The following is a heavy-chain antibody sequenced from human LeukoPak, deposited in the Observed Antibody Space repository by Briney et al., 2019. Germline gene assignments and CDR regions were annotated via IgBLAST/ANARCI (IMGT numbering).Heavy chain of an antibody. J-gene: IGHJ5*02. D-gene: IGHD2-21*02. V-gene: IGHV4-61*02. CDR2: IYTSGST. CDR3: ARDTCGGDCYPKINWFDP. Sequence: PSQTLSLTCTVSGGSISSGSYYWSWIRQPAGKGLEWIGRIYTSGSTNYNPSFKSRVTISVDTSKNQFSLKLSSVTAADTAVYYCARDTCGGDCYPKINWFDPRGQGTLSPSPQ. CDR1: GGSISSGSYY.